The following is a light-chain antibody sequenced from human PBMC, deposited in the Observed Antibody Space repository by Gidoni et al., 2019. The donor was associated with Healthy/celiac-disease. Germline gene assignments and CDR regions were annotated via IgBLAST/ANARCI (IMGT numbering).Light chain of an antibody. Sequence: IVCTHSPGTLSLSPGERAPLSCSASQSVSSSYLAWYQQKPGQAPRLLIYGASSSATGIPDRFSGSGSGTDFTLTISRLEPEDFAVYNCQQYGSSPPYTFGQGTKLEIK. CDR2: GAS. J-gene: IGKJ2*01. V-gene: IGKV3-20*01. CDR1: QSVSSSY. CDR3: QQYGSSPPYT.